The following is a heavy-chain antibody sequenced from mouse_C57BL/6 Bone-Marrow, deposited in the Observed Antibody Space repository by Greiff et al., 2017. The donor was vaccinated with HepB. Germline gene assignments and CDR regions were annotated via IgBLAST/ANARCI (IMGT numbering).Heavy chain of an antibody. D-gene: IGHD2-3*01. CDR3: AGDRSRLLHPFAY. J-gene: IGHJ3*01. V-gene: IGHV12-3*01. CDR2: FTHSGET. Sequence: VQLVESGPGLVKPSQSLFLTCSITGFPITSGYYWIWIRQSPGKPLEWMGYFTHSGETFYNPSLQSPISITRETSKNQFYLQLNSVTSEDTAMYYCAGDRSRLLHPFAYGGQGTLVTVSA. CDR1: GFPITSGYY.